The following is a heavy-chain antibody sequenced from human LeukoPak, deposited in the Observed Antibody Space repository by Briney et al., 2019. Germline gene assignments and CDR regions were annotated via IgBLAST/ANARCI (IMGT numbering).Heavy chain of an antibody. J-gene: IGHJ5*02. Sequence: GGSLRLSCAASGFTFSRYSMNWVRQAPGKGLEWVSSISSSSNDIYYADSVKGRFTLSRDNDKHSLYLKMNRLRAEDTAVYYCARDPSSGWYLKGWFDPWGQGTLVTVSS. CDR3: ARDPSSGWYLKGWFDP. D-gene: IGHD6-19*01. CDR1: GFTFSRYS. CDR2: ISSSSNDI. V-gene: IGHV3-21*01.